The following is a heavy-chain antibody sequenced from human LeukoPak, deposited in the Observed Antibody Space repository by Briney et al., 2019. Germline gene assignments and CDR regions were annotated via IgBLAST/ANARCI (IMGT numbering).Heavy chain of an antibody. J-gene: IGHJ5*02. D-gene: IGHD2-15*01. V-gene: IGHV1-69*04. CDR1: GGTFSSYT. Sequence: SVKVSCKASGGTFSSYTISWVRQAPGQGLEWMGRIIPILGIANYAQKFQGRVTITADKSTSTAYMELSSLRSGDTAVYYCARDRRDVVVVAATKWFDPWGQGTLVTVSS. CDR2: IIPILGIA. CDR3: ARDRRDVVVVAATKWFDP.